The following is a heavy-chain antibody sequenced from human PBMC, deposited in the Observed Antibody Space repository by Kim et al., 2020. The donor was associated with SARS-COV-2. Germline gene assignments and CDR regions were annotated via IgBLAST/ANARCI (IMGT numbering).Heavy chain of an antibody. V-gene: IGHV4-39*01. J-gene: IGHJ4*02. Sequence: PALKSGVALSEDTSKNQCSLELSSVTAADTAVYYCARVFGYSYGYKGFDYWGQGTLVTVSS. CDR3: ARVFGYSYGYKGFDY. D-gene: IGHD5-18*01.